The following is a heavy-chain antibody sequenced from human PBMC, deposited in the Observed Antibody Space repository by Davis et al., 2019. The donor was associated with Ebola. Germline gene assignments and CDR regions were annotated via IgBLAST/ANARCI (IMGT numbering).Heavy chain of an antibody. CDR3: ARDYYDSSGYLWYFDL. J-gene: IGHJ2*01. V-gene: IGHV4-4*02. Sequence: MPSETLSLTCAVSGDSISSSYWWSWVRQPPGKGLEWIGEVYHSGITNYNPSLQSRVTISLDKSNNQFSLSLTSVTAADTAVYYCARDYYDSSGYLWYFDLWGRGILVTVSS. CDR1: GDSISSSYW. D-gene: IGHD3-22*01. CDR2: VYHSGIT.